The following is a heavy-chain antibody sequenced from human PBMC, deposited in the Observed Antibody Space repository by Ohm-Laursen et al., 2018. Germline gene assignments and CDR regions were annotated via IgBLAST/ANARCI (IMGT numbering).Heavy chain of an antibody. V-gene: IGHV3-23*01. D-gene: IGHD5-18*01. CDR3: SKDQVETAIRGVGMDV. Sequence: SLRLSCTASGFTFSSYAMSWVRQAPGKGLEWVSAISGGGDRTFDTDSVKGRFTISRDNSKSTLYLQMNSLRTEDTAVYFCSKDQVETAIRGVGMDVWGQGTTVTVSS. CDR2: ISGGGDRT. CDR1: GFTFSSYA. J-gene: IGHJ6*02.